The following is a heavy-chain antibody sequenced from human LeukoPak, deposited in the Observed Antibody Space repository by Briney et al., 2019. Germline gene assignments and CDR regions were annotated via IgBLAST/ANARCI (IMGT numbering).Heavy chain of an antibody. CDR1: GFSFSNHP. J-gene: IGHJ4*02. CDR3: AKDGYGSGSYSQYFDY. Sequence: PGGSLRLSCAAPGFSFSNHPMSWVRQAPGKGLEWVSAITGSRADTFYADSVKGRFSISRDNSKNTLYLQMNSLRAEDTAIYYCAKDGYGSGSYSQYFDYWGQGTLVTVSS. D-gene: IGHD3-10*01. CDR2: ITGSRADT. V-gene: IGHV3-23*01.